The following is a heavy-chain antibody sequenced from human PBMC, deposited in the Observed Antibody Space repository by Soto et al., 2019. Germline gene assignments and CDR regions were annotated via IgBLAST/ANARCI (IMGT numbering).Heavy chain of an antibody. CDR3: ARQGRWLQFRHAFDI. D-gene: IGHD5-12*01. V-gene: IGHV4-39*01. Sequence: RSLTCTVSGGSISSSSYYWGWIRQPPGKGLEWIGSIYYSGSTYYNPSLKSRVTISVDTSKNQFSLELSSVTAADTAVYYCARQGRWLQFRHAFDIWGQGTMVTVSS. CDR1: GGSISSSSYY. J-gene: IGHJ3*02. CDR2: IYYSGST.